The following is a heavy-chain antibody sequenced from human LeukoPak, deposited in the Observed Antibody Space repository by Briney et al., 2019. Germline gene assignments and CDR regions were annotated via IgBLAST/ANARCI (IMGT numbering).Heavy chain of an antibody. J-gene: IGHJ4*02. Sequence: GGSLRLSCAASGFTVSSNYMSWVRQAPGRGLEWVSVIYSGGRTHYADSVKGRLTISRDNSKNTLYLQMNSLRAEDTAVYHCARGEGLFDYWGQGTLVTVSS. CDR2: IYSGGRT. CDR3: ARGEGLFDY. CDR1: GFTVSSNY. V-gene: IGHV3-53*01.